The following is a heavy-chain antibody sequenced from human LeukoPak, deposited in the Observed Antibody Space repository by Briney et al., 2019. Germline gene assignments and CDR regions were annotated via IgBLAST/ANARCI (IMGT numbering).Heavy chain of an antibody. D-gene: IGHD2-15*01. CDR1: GYTFTGYY. CDR3: ARVGPIDLYSYPMDV. Sequence: ASVEVSCKASGYTFTGYYIHWVRQAPGQGLEWMGWLNPDGGGASYAQTFRGRVTMTRDTSINTAYMELSSLTSNDTAVYYCARVGPIDLYSYPMDVWGQGTTVTVSS. CDR2: LNPDGGGA. V-gene: IGHV1-2*02. J-gene: IGHJ6*02.